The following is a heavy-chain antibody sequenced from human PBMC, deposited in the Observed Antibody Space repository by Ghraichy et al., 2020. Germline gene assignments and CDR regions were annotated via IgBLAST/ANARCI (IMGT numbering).Heavy chain of an antibody. CDR2: ISWDGGST. V-gene: IGHV3-43*01. J-gene: IGHJ4*02. CDR3: ASFGRGDY. CDR1: GFTFDDYT. Sequence: GGSLRLSCAASGFTFDDYTIHWVRQAPGKGLEWVSLISWDGGSTYYADSVKGRFTISRDNSKNSLYLQMNSLRTEDTALYYCASFGRGDYWGQGTLVTVSS. D-gene: IGHD3-10*01.